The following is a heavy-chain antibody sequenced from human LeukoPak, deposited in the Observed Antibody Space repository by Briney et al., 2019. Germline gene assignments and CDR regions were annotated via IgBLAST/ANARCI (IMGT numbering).Heavy chain of an antibody. V-gene: IGHV4-34*01. D-gene: IGHD3-3*01. Sequence: RTSETLSLTCAVYGGSFSGYYWSWIRQPPGKGLEWIGEINHSGSTNYNPSLKSRVTISVDTSKNQFPLKLSPVTAADTAVYYCARNSYYDFWSGYNDYWGQGTLVTVSS. CDR1: GGSFSGYY. CDR2: INHSGST. J-gene: IGHJ4*02. CDR3: ARNSYYDFWSGYNDY.